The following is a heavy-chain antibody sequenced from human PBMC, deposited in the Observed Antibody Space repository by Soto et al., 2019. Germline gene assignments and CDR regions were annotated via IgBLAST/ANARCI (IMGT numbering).Heavy chain of an antibody. D-gene: IGHD3-9*01. Sequence: PGGSLRLSCADSGFTFSSYWMSWGRQAPGKGLEWVSNVKYDGSQTYYVGSVKGRFTISRDNAKNSLYLQMNSLRAEDTAVSYCTRHFHCPLDYGMDVWGQVPRLTVYS. CDR3: TRHFHCPLDYGMDV. CDR1: GFTFSSYW. V-gene: IGHV3-7*01. CDR2: VKYDGSQT. J-gene: IGHJ6*02.